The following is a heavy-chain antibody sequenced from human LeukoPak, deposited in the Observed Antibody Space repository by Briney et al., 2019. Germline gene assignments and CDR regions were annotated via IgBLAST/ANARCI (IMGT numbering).Heavy chain of an antibody. V-gene: IGHV3-15*01. CDR1: GFTFSSYV. CDR2: IKSKTDGGTT. Sequence: PGGSLRLSCAASGFTFSSYVMSWVRQAPGKGLEWVGRIKSKTDGGTTDYAAPVKGRFTISRDDSKNTLYLQMNSLKTEDTAVYYCTTDLYYYDSSGYWRDYFDYWGQGTLVTVSS. D-gene: IGHD3-22*01. J-gene: IGHJ4*02. CDR3: TTDLYYYDSSGYWRDYFDY.